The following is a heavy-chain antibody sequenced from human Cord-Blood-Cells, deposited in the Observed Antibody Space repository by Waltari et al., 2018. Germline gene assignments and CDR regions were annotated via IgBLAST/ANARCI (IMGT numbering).Heavy chain of an antibody. D-gene: IGHD3-10*01. CDR1: GGSFSGYY. CDR2: INHSGST. J-gene: IGHJ5*02. V-gene: IGHV4-34*01. Sequence: WGAGLLKPSETLSLTCAVYGGSFSGYYWSWIRQPPGKGLEWIGEINHSGSTNYNPSLKSRVTISVDTSKNQFSLKLSSVTAADTAVYYCARGITMVRGVTASNWFDPWGQGTLVTVSS. CDR3: ARGITMVRGVTASNWFDP.